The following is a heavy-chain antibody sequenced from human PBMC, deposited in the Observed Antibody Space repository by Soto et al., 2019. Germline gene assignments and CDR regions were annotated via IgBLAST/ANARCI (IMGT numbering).Heavy chain of an antibody. CDR2: IYYSGST. CDR1: GGSISSGGYY. V-gene: IGHV4-31*03. J-gene: IGHJ4*02. CDR3: ARDTPMYYYDSSGYYLTD. D-gene: IGHD3-22*01. Sequence: SETLSLTCTVSGGSISSGGYYWSWIRQHPGKGLEWIGYIYYSGSTYYNPSLKSRVTISVDTSKNQFSLKLSSVTAADTAVYYCARDTPMYYYDSSGYYLTDWGQGTLVTVSS.